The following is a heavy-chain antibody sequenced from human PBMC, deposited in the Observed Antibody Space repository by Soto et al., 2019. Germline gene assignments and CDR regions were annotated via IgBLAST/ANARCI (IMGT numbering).Heavy chain of an antibody. CDR3: ARHSGPQFYYYAMDV. V-gene: IGHV1-69*13. J-gene: IGHJ6*02. D-gene: IGHD2-8*02. Sequence: ASVKVSCKAPGGTLSTYAMSWVRQASVQGLEWMGGIVPVFATPTYAQRFQGRVTITADESTNTAYMELSSLRSEQTAVYYRARHSGPQFYYYAMDVWGQGTTVTVSS. CDR1: GGTLSTYA. CDR2: IVPVFATP.